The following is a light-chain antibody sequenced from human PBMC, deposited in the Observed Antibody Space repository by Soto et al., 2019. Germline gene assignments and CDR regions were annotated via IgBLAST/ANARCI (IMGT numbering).Light chain of an antibody. CDR2: GAS. Sequence: EIVLTQSPGTLSLSPGERATLSCRASQSVSSSSLGWYQQKLGQAPRLLIYGASSRATGIPDRFTGSGSGTDFTLTISRLEPEDFGVYYCQQYGTSPTFGQGTKVEIK. CDR1: QSVSSSS. V-gene: IGKV3-20*01. CDR3: QQYGTSPT. J-gene: IGKJ1*01.